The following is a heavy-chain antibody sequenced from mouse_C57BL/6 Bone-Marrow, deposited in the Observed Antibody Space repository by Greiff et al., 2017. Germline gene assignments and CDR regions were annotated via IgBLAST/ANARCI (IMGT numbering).Heavy chain of an antibody. CDR3: ARGSYDYYSDY. CDR1: GYSITSGYD. D-gene: IGHD2-4*01. V-gene: IGHV3-1*01. Sequence: EVQLVESGPGMVKPSPSLSLTCTVTGYSITSGYDWHWIRHFPGNKLEWMGYISYSGSTNYNPSLKSRISITHDTSKNHFFLKLNSVTTEDTATYYCARGSYDYYSDYWGQGTTLTVSS. J-gene: IGHJ2*01. CDR2: ISYSGST.